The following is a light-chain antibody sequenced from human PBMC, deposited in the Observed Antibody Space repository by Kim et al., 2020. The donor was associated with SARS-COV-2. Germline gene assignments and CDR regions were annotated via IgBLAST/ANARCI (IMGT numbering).Light chain of an antibody. CDR3: NSRDSSGDHV. CDR1: SLRGFS. J-gene: IGLJ1*01. V-gene: IGLV3-19*01. CDR2: GKN. Sequence: SSELTQDHAVSVALGQTVRITCQGASLRGFSPSWYQQKPGQAPVLVIYGKNNRPAGIPDRFSGSSSGDTASLTITGAQAEDEADYYCNSRDSSGDHVFGLGTKVTVL.